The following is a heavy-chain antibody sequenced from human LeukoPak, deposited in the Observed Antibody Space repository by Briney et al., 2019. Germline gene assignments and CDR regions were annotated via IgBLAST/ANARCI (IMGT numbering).Heavy chain of an antibody. V-gene: IGHV1-2*02. CDR2: INPNSGGT. J-gene: IGHJ4*02. Sequence: ASVKVSCKASGYTFTGYYMHWVRQAPGQGLEWMGWINPNSGGTNYAQKFQGRVTMTRDTSISTAYMELSRLRSDDTAVYYCASNKYVFMEDSSAYTRTYYFDYWGQGTLVTVSS. CDR1: GYTFTGYY. CDR3: ASNKYVFMEDSSAYTRTYYFDY. D-gene: IGHD3-22*01.